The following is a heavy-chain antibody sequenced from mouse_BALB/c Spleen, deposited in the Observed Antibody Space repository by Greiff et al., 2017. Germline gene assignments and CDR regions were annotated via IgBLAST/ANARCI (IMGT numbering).Heavy chain of an antibody. V-gene: IGHV1-69*01. CDR1: GYTFTDYW. D-gene: IGHD2-10*01. J-gene: IGHJ2*01. CDR3: ARAAYYGNYDYCDY. CDR2: IDTSDSYT. Sequence: QVQLQQPGAELVMPGASVKMSCKASGYTFTDYWMHWVKQRPGQGLEWIGAIDTSDSYTSSNQKFKGKATLTVDESSSTAYMQLSSLTSEDSAVYYCARAAYYGNYDYCDYWGQGTTLTVSS.